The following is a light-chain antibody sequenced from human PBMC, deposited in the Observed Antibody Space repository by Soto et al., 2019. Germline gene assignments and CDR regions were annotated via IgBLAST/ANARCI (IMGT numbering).Light chain of an antibody. Sequence: QSVLTQPRSVSGSPGQSVTISCTGTSSDVGGYSYVSWFQQHPGKAPKLMIYDVSKRPSGVPDRFSGSKSGNTASLTISGLQAVDEADYYCCSFAGSYTLYVFGTGTKVTVL. CDR1: SSDVGGYSY. V-gene: IGLV2-11*01. J-gene: IGLJ1*01. CDR2: DVS. CDR3: CSFAGSYTLYV.